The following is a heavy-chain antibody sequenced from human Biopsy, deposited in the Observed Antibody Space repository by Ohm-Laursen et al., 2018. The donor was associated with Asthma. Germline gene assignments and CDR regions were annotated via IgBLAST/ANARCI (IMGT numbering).Heavy chain of an antibody. CDR3: ARKAGSCISRTCYSLDF. CDR1: GGTFNTYV. Sequence: ASVKVSCKSLGGTFNTYVIGWVRQAPGQGLEWMGGINSVFGTTTYPQKFQDRVTITADDSTSTVYMELSSLRSEDTAVYYCARKAGSCISRTCYSLDFWGRETLVTVSS. V-gene: IGHV1-69*13. J-gene: IGHJ4*02. D-gene: IGHD2-2*01. CDR2: INSVFGTT.